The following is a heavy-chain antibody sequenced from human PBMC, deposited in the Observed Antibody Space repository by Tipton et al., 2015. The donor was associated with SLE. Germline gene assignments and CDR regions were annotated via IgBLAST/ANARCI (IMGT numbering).Heavy chain of an antibody. CDR3: ARVSGSYLYYYYYYYYMDV. CDR2: INHSGST. Sequence: TLSLTCAVYGGSFSGYYWSWIRQPPGKGLEWIGEINHSGSTNYNPSLKSRVTISVDTSKNQFSLKLSSVTAADTAVYFCARVSGSYLYYYYYYYYMDVWGKGTTVTVSS. J-gene: IGHJ6*03. CDR1: GGSFSGYY. V-gene: IGHV4-34*01. D-gene: IGHD1-26*01.